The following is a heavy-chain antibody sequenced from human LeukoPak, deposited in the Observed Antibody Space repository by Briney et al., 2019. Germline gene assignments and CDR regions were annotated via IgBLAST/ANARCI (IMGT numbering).Heavy chain of an antibody. D-gene: IGHD6-13*01. CDR3: ARVMSSSWYYYYYYMDV. V-gene: IGHV1-8*02. CDR2: MNPNSGNT. J-gene: IGHJ6*03. CDR1: GYTFTSYG. Sequence: ASVKVSCKASGYTFTSYGISWVRQAPGQGLEWMGWMNPNSGNTGYAQKFQGRVTMTRNTSISTAYMELSSLRSEDTAVYYCARVMSSSWYYYYYYMDVWGKGTTVTISS.